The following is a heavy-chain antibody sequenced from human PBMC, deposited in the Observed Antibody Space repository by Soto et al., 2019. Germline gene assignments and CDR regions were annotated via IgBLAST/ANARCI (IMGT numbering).Heavy chain of an antibody. Sequence: QPGGSLRLSCTVSGFTIGDYSMSWFRQAPGKGLEWVGFIRGKPFGGTTEYAASVKGRFSISRDDFRNIAYLQMNSLKTEDTAVYYCIRDEYGWGISQVQSDPWGQGTRVTVSS. D-gene: IGHD3-10*01. CDR1: GFTIGDYS. J-gene: IGHJ5*02. CDR3: IRDEYGWGISQVQSDP. CDR2: IRGKPFGGTT. V-gene: IGHV3-49*03.